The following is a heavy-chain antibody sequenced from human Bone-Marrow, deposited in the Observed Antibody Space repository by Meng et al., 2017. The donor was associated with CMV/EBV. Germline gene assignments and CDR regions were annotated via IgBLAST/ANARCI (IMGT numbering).Heavy chain of an antibody. CDR3: ARDKGGSYLRAFDI. CDR2: IWYDGSNK. J-gene: IGHJ3*02. D-gene: IGHD1-26*01. V-gene: IGHV3-33*08. Sequence: GGSLRLSCEAPGFTFSSYSLNWVRQAPGKGLEWVAVIWYDGSNKYYADSVKGRFTISRDNSKNTLYLQMNSLRAEDTAVYYCARDKGGSYLRAFDIWGQGTMVTVSS. CDR1: GFTFSSYS.